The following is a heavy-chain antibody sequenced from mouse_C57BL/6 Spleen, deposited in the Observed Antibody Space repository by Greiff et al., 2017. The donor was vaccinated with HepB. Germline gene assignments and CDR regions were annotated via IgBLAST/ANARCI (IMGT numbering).Heavy chain of an antibody. CDR1: GYTFTSYW. J-gene: IGHJ1*03. CDR2: IHPNSGST. CDR3: ARSSYYGSSPCWYFDV. D-gene: IGHD1-1*01. V-gene: IGHV1-64*01. Sequence: QVQLQQPGAELVKPGASVKLSCKASGYTFTSYWMHWVKQRPGQGLEWIGMIHPNSGSTNYNEKFKSKATLTVDNSSSTAYMQLSSLTSEDSAVYYCARSSYYGSSPCWYFDVWGTGTTVTVSS.